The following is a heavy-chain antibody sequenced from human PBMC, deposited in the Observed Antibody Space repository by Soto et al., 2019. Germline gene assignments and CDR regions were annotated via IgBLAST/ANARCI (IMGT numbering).Heavy chain of an antibody. J-gene: IGHJ5*02. V-gene: IGHV1-8*01. CDR1: GYTFTSYD. CDR3: AARGMTTLTWFDP. CDR2: MNPNSGNT. Sequence: ASVKVSCKASGYTFTSYDINWVRQATGQGLEWMGWMNPNSGNTGYAQKFQGRVTMTRNTSISTAYMELSSLRSEDTAVYYCAARGMTTLTWFDPWGQGTLVTVSS. D-gene: IGHD4-4*01.